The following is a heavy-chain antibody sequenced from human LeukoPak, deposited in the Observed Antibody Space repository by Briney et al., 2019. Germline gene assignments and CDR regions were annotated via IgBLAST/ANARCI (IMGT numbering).Heavy chain of an antibody. V-gene: IGHV3-11*04. CDR3: ARCITMVRGVIFCYYFDY. CDR2: ISSSGSTI. CDR1: GFTFSDYY. D-gene: IGHD3-10*01. Sequence: PGGSLRVSCAASGFTFSDYYMSWIRQAPGKGLEWVSYISSSGSTIYYADSVKGRLTISRDNAKNSLYLQMNSLRAEDTAVYYCARCITMVRGVIFCYYFDYWGQGTLVTVSS. J-gene: IGHJ4*02.